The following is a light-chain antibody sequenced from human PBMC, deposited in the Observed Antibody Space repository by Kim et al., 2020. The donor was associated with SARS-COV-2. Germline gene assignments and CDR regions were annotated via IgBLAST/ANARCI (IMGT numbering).Light chain of an antibody. V-gene: IGKV1-27*01. J-gene: IGKJ3*01. CDR2: AAS. CDR3: QKYDRSPVT. CDR1: QGISNY. Sequence: FVGDKFTINCRASQGISNYLAWYQQRPGKVPKLLIFAASSLQSGVPSRFSGSGSGTDFTLTISSLQPEDVATYYCQKYDRSPVTFGPGTKVDIK.